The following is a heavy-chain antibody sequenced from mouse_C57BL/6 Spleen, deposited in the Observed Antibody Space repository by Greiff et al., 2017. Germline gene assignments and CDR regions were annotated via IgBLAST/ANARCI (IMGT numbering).Heavy chain of an antibody. V-gene: IGHV1-80*01. Sequence: VQLQESGAELVKPGASVKISCKASGYAFSSYWMNWVKQRPGKGLEWIGQIYPGDGDTNYNGKFKGKATLTADKSSSTAYMQLSSLTSEDSAVYFCERGGITGTYWYFDVWGTGTTVTVSS. CDR2: IYPGDGDT. CDR1: GYAFSSYW. CDR3: ERGGITGTYWYFDV. J-gene: IGHJ1*03. D-gene: IGHD4-1*01.